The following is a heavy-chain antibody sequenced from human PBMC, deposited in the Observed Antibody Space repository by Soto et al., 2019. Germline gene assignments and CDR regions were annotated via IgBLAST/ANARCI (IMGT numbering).Heavy chain of an antibody. V-gene: IGHV1-3*01. Sequence: ASVKVSCKASGYTFTSYAMHWVRQAPGQRLEWMGWINAGNGNTKYSQKFQGRVTITRDTSASTAYMELSSLRSEDTAVYYCTSYSGYDYYYYYMDVWGKGTTVTVSS. J-gene: IGHJ6*03. CDR2: INAGNGNT. CDR1: GYTFTSYA. CDR3: TSYSGYDYYYYYMDV. D-gene: IGHD5-12*01.